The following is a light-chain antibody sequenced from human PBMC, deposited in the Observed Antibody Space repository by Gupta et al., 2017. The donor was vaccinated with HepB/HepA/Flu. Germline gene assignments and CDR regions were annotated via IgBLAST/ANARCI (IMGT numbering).Light chain of an antibody. J-gene: IGLJ2*01. CDR1: SSNIGNHG. V-gene: IGLV1-36*01. Sequence: VLTPPSALSEAPSQRVTVSCSGSSSNIGNHGVNWYQQLPGQAPKLLIYYDDLLPAGVSDRFSGSKSGTSVSLAIRGLQSDDEGDYYCAAWDDSLNAVVFGGGTRVTVL. CDR3: AAWDDSLNAVV. CDR2: YDD.